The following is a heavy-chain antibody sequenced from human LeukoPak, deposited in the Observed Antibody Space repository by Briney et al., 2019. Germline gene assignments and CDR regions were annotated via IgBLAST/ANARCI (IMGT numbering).Heavy chain of an antibody. D-gene: IGHD6-19*01. CDR2: INPNSGGT. V-gene: IGHV1-2*02. CDR3: ARSQQWLVLGGWFDL. CDR1: GYTFTGYY. Sequence: ASVKVSCKASGYTFTGYYMHWVRQAPGQGLEWMGWINPNSGGTNYAQKFQGRVTMTTDTSTSTAYMELRSLRSDDTAVYYCARSQQWLVLGGWFDLWGQGTLVTVSS. J-gene: IGHJ5*02.